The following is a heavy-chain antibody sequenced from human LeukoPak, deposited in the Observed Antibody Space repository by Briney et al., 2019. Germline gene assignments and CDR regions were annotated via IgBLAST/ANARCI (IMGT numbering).Heavy chain of an antibody. J-gene: IGHJ4*02. CDR1: GFTFDDYA. CDR3: AKSGLNRFDY. CDR2: ISWNSGNI. Sequence: GRSLRLSCAASGFTFDDYAMHWVRQAPGKGLEWVSGISWNSGNIDYADSVKGRFTISRDNAKNSLYLQMNSLRAEDTAVYYCAKSGLNRFDYWGQGTLVTVSS. D-gene: IGHD2-15*01. V-gene: IGHV3-9*01.